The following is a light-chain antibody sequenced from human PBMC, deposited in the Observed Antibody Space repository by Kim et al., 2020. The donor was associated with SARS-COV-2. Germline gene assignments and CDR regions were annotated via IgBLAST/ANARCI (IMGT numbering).Light chain of an antibody. CDR1: QSVGSY. Sequence: SLSLGERATLSCRASQSVGSYLVWYQQRPGQAPTLLIYDTSTRATAIPARFSGSGSGTDFTLTISSVGPEDFAVYYCQQRSSRPYSFGQGTKLEIK. V-gene: IGKV3-11*01. CDR3: QQRSSRPYS. CDR2: DTS. J-gene: IGKJ2*03.